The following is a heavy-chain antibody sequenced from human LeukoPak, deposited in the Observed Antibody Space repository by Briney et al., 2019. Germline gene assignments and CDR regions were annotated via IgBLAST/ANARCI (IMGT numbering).Heavy chain of an antibody. CDR3: AGPIAVAGINWFDP. J-gene: IGHJ5*02. CDR1: GFTFSNYW. V-gene: IGHV3-74*01. Sequence: GGSLRLSCAASGFTFSNYWMHWVRQAPGKGLVWVSRINGDGSSTGYADSVKGQFTISRDNAKNTLYLQMISLRAEDTAVYYCAGPIAVAGINWFDPWGQGTLVTVSS. CDR2: INGDGSST. D-gene: IGHD6-19*01.